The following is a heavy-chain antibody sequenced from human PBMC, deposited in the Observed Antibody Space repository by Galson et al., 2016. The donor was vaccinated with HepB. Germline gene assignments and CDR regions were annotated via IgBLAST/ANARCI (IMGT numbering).Heavy chain of an antibody. D-gene: IGHD4-11*01. Sequence: ETLSLTCAVYGGSFSGHYWTWIRQSPEGLEWIGEINHSGSTNYNSFLKSRVTISVDRSKNQVSLNLRSVTAGDTATYYCARLSKNHTVLDVWGQGTTVTVSS. CDR2: INHSGST. CDR3: ARLSKNHTVLDV. CDR1: GGSFSGHY. J-gene: IGHJ6*02. V-gene: IGHV4-34*01.